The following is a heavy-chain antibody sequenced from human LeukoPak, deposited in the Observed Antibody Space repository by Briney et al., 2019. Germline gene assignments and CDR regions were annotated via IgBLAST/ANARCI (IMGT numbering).Heavy chain of an antibody. Sequence: SETLSLTCTVSSGSISSGSYYWSWTRQPAGKGLEWIGRIYTSGSTNYNPSLKSRVTISVDTSKNQFSLKLSSMTAADTAVYYCARESGGAYYYDSSGYFYDAFDIWGQGTMVTVSS. CDR2: IYTSGST. D-gene: IGHD3-22*01. CDR1: SGSISSGSYY. J-gene: IGHJ3*02. CDR3: ARESGGAYYYDSSGYFYDAFDI. V-gene: IGHV4-61*02.